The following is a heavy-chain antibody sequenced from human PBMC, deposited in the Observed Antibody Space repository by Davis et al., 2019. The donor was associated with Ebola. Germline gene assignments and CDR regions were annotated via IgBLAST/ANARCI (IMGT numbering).Heavy chain of an antibody. V-gene: IGHV1-2*04. Sequence: ASVKVSCKASGYTFTGYYMHWVRQAPGQGLEWMGWINPNSGGTNYAQKFQGWVTMTRDTSISTVYMELSSLRSEDTAVYYCARCRERITIFGSARLYGMDVWGQGTTVTVSS. D-gene: IGHD3-3*01. CDR2: INPNSGGT. CDR3: ARCRERITIFGSARLYGMDV. J-gene: IGHJ6*02. CDR1: GYTFTGYY.